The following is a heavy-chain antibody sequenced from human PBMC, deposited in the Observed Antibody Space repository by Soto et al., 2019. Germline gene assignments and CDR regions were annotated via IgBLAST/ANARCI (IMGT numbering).Heavy chain of an antibody. V-gene: IGHV4-34*01. D-gene: IGHD3-3*01. CDR2: INHTGGT. CDR1: GGSVNVYY. J-gene: IGHJ5*02. Sequence: SETLSLTCAVYGGSVNVYYWNWIRHPPGKGLEWIGEINHTGGTHYNPSLKSRVTMSVDTSKNQFSLRLSSVTAADTAIYYCATRITVFGLLIPPFDPWGQGTQVTVSS. CDR3: ATRITVFGLLIPPFDP.